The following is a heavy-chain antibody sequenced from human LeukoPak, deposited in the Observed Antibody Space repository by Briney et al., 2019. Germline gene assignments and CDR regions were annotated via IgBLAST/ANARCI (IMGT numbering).Heavy chain of an antibody. V-gene: IGHV3-66*01. CDR1: GFTVSSNY. Sequence: GGSLRLSCAASGFTVSSNYMSWVRQAPGKGLEWVSVIYSGGGTYYADSVKGRFTISRDNSKNTLYLQMNSLRAEDTAVYYCARDNPLYDSSGYYLSWGQGTLVTVSS. D-gene: IGHD3-22*01. CDR2: IYSGGGT. CDR3: ARDNPLYDSSGYYLS. J-gene: IGHJ5*02.